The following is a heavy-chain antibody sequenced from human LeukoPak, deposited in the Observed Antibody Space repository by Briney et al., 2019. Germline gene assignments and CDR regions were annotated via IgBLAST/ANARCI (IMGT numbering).Heavy chain of an antibody. D-gene: IGHD4-17*01. CDR2: IIPIFGTA. CDR3: AAHAEYGDYLKHMDV. V-gene: IGHV1-69*06. J-gene: IGHJ6*03. CDR1: GGTFSSYA. Sequence: ASVTVSCKASGGTFSSYAISWVRQAPGQGLEWMGGIIPIFGTANYAQKFQGRVTITADKSTSTAYMELSSLRSEDTAVYYCAAHAEYGDYLKHMDVWGKGTTVTVSS.